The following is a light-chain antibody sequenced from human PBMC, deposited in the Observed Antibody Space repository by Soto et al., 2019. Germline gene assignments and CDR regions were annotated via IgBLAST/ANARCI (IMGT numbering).Light chain of an antibody. V-gene: IGKV3D-15*01. CDR2: GAA. CDR3: QQYDSLPLT. J-gene: IGKJ4*01. CDR1: HSVDSN. Sequence: EVVMTQSPGTLSVSTGEGATLSCRASHSVDSNLAWYQQKPGQAPRLLMYGAATRPSGIPDRFSGSGSGTEFTLTISSLQSEDFAVYYCQQYDSLPLTFGGGTKVEIK.